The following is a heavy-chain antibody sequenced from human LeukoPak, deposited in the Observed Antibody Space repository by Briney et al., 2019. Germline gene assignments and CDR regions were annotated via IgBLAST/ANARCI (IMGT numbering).Heavy chain of an antibody. CDR1: GGSISSSSYY. CDR2: IYYSGST. Sequence: SETLSLTCTVYGGSISSSSYYWGWIRQPTGKGLEWIGSIYYSGSTYYNPSLKSRVTISVDTSKNQFSLKLSSVTAADTAVYYCARASCEGTSCYLSSYYYYYMDVWGKGTTVTVSS. CDR3: ARASCEGTSCYLSSYYYYYMDV. J-gene: IGHJ6*03. D-gene: IGHD2-2*01. V-gene: IGHV4-39*07.